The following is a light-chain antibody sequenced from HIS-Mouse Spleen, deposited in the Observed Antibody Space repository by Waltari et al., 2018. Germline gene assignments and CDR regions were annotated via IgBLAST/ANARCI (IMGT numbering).Light chain of an antibody. V-gene: IGLV2-23*01. CDR1: SRDVGSYNL. CDR2: EGS. CDR3: CSYAGSSTSPYV. J-gene: IGLJ1*01. Sequence: QSALTQPASVSGSPGQSITISCTGTSRDVGSYNLVPWYQQHPGKAPKPMIYEGSKRPSGVSNRFSGSKSGNTASLTISGLQAEDEADYYCCSYAGSSTSPYVFGTGTKVTVL.